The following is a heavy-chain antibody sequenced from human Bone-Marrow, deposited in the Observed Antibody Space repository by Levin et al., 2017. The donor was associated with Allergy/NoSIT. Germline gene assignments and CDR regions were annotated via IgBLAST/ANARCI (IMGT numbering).Heavy chain of an antibody. D-gene: IGHD3-10*01. CDR2: ISYDGSNK. CDR3: ANLWDPHYYGSGSYYDY. Sequence: PGGSLRLSCAASGFTFSSYGMHWVRQAPGKGLEWVAVISYDGSNKYYADSVKGRFTISRDNSKNTLYLQMNSLRAEDTAVYYCANLWDPHYYGSGSYYDYWGQGTLVTVSS. V-gene: IGHV3-30*18. J-gene: IGHJ4*02. CDR1: GFTFSSYG.